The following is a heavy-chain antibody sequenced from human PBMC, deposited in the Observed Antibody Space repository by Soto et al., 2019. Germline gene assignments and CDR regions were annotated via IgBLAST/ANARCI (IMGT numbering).Heavy chain of an antibody. J-gene: IGHJ4*02. CDR1: GYTFTSYG. CDR3: ASESTSSCHDY. D-gene: IGHD6-13*01. V-gene: IGHV1-18*01. Sequence: QVQLVQSGAEVKKPGASVKVSCKASGYTFTSYGISWVRQAPGQGLEWMGWISAYNGNTKYAQKLQGRVTMTTDTTTSTAYMELRSLGSDDTAVDYGASESTSSCHDYWGQGTLVTVSS. CDR2: ISAYNGNT.